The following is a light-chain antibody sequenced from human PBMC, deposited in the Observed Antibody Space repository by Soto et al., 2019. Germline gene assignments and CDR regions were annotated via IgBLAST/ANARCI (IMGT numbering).Light chain of an antibody. Sequence: IVLTQSPGTLSLSPGERATLSCRASQSVSSSLLAWYQQKPGQAPRLLIHGASNRATGLPDRFSGSGSGTDFTLTISRLEPEDFAVYYCQQYGNSPITFGQGTRLEIK. J-gene: IGKJ5*01. CDR1: QSVSSSL. CDR3: QQYGNSPIT. CDR2: GAS. V-gene: IGKV3-20*01.